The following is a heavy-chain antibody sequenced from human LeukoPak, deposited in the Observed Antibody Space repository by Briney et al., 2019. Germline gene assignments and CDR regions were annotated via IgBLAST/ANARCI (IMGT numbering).Heavy chain of an antibody. CDR2: ISYDGSSE. CDR3: ARGGTIVPDY. D-gene: IGHD4/OR15-4a*01. CDR1: GFTFGNYG. Sequence: GGSLRLSCAVSGFTFGNYGMRWVRQAPGKGLEWVALISYDGSSEYYAGSVKGRFTISRDNSKITVYLQMNSLKAEDTAVYYCARGGTIVPDYWGQGTLVTVSS. J-gene: IGHJ4*02. V-gene: IGHV3-30*03.